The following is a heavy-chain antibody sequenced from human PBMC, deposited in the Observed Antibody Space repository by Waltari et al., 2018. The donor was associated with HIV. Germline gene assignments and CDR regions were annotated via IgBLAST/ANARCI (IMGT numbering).Heavy chain of an antibody. CDR3: ARDKVTYYYDSSGSDAFDI. V-gene: IGHV4-4*07. CDR2: IYTSGST. CDR1: GGSISSYY. D-gene: IGHD3-22*01. J-gene: IGHJ3*02. Sequence: QVQLQESGPGLVKPSETLSLTCTVPGGSISSYYWSWIRQPAGKGLEWIGRIYTSGSTNYNPSLKSRVTMSVDTSKNQFSLKLSSVTAADTAVYYCARDKVTYYYDSSGSDAFDIWGQGTMVTVSS.